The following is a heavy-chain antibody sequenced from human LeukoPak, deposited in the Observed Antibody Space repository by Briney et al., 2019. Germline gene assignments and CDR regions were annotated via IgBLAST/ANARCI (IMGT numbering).Heavy chain of an antibody. CDR1: GYTFSSYA. Sequence: GGSLRLSCAASGYTFSSYAMSWVRQAPRKGVEWVSAISGSSGSTYYAESLKSRFTISRDTSKNTLYMQMNSLRAEDTDLYYCARKTWDDSSGYYYLSPGGYCDYWGQGTLVTVSS. CDR2: ISGSSGST. J-gene: IGHJ4*02. CDR3: ARKTWDDSSGYYYLSPGGYCDY. D-gene: IGHD3-22*01. V-gene: IGHV3-23*01.